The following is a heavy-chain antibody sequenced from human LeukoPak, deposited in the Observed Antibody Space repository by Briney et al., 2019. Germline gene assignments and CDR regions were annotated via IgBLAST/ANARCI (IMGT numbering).Heavy chain of an antibody. CDR1: GFTFSSYA. Sequence: LAGGSLRLSCAASGFTFSSYAMHWVRQVPGKGLEWVAVISYDGSNKYYADSVKGRFTISRDNSKNTLYLQMNSLRAEDTAVYYCARGLLDYWGQGTLVTVSS. D-gene: IGHD5-18*01. J-gene: IGHJ4*02. V-gene: IGHV3-30*04. CDR2: ISYDGSNK. CDR3: ARGLLDY.